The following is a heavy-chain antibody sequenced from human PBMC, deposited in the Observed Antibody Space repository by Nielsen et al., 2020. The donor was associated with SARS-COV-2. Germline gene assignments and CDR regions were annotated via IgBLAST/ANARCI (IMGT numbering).Heavy chain of an antibody. CDR3: ARAQIEDDAFDI. V-gene: IGHV4-59*08. Sequence: SETLSLTCTVSGGSISSYYWSWIRQPPGKGLEWIGYIYYSGSTNYNPSLKSRVTISVDTSKNQFSLKLSSVTAADTAVYYCARAQIEDDAFDIWGQGTTVTVSS. J-gene: IGHJ3*02. CDR2: IYYSGST. CDR1: GGSISSYY.